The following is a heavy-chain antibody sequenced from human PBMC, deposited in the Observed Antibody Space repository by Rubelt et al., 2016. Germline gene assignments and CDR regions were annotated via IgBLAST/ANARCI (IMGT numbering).Heavy chain of an antibody. CDR2: IYYSGST. V-gene: IGHV4-31*03. Sequence: QVQLQESGPGLVKPSQTLSLTCTVSGGSISSGGYYWSWIRQHPGKGLEWIGYIYYSGSTYYNPSLKSRVTISVDTSKNQFSRKLSSVTAADTAVYYCARGVFRIAVAHFDYWGQGTLVTVSS. CDR3: ARGVFRIAVAHFDY. CDR1: GGSISSGGYY. J-gene: IGHJ4*02. D-gene: IGHD6-19*01.